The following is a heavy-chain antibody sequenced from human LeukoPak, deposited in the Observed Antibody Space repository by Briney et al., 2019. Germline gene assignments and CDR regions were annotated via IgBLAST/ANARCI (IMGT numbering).Heavy chain of an antibody. CDR3: ASAAAYIAALDY. V-gene: IGHV4-31*03. D-gene: IGHD2-15*01. J-gene: IGHJ4*02. Sequence: SETLSLTCTVSGGSISSGAYYWSWIRQHPGKGLEWIGYIYYAGTTYYNPSLESRVTISVDTSKNQFSLNLRSVTAADTAVYYCASAAAYIAALDYWGQGTLVTVSS. CDR2: IYYAGTT. CDR1: GGSISSGAYY.